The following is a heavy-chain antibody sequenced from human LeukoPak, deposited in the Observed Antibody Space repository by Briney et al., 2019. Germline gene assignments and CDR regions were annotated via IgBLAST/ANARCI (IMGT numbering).Heavy chain of an antibody. Sequence: SETLSLTCTVSGGSISTYYWSWIRRPPGKGLEWIAYIHASGPTNYNPSLKSRITISVDTSKNQFSLKLGSVTAADTAVYYCARHDAGIAARPFDNWGQGTLVTVSS. V-gene: IGHV4-4*09. CDR1: GGSISTYY. CDR3: ARHDAGIAARPFDN. D-gene: IGHD6-6*01. CDR2: IHASGPT. J-gene: IGHJ4*02.